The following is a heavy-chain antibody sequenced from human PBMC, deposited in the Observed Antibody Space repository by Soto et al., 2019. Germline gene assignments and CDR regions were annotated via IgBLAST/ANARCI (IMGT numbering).Heavy chain of an antibody. Sequence: PGGSLRLSCAASGFTFSSYAMHWVRQAPGKGLEWVAVISYDGSNKYYADSVKGRFTISRDNSKNTLYLQMNSLRAEDTAVYYCARQPGYCSSTSCRSNWFDPWGQGTLVTVSS. CDR2: ISYDGSNK. CDR1: GFTFSSYA. V-gene: IGHV3-30-3*01. D-gene: IGHD2-2*01. CDR3: ARQPGYCSSTSCRSNWFDP. J-gene: IGHJ5*02.